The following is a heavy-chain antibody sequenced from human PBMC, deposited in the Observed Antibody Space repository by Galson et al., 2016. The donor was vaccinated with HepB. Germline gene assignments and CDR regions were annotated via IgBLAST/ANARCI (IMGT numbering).Heavy chain of an antibody. CDR3: ARRMATITSFDY. J-gene: IGHJ4*02. D-gene: IGHD5-24*01. Sequence: SLRLSCAASGFTFDDYAMHWVRQAPGKGLEWVSGTSWNSGSIGYADSVKGRFTISRDNDKNSLHLQMNILRAEDTAVYYCARRMATITSFDYWGQGTLVTVSS. V-gene: IGHV3-9*01. CDR1: GFTFDDYA. CDR2: TSWNSGSI.